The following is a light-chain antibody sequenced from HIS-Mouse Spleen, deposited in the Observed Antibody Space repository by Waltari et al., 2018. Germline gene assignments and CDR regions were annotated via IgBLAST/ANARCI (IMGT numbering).Light chain of an antibody. CDR3: NSRDSSGNHVV. V-gene: IGLV3-19*01. CDR2: GKN. J-gene: IGLJ2*01. CDR1: SLRSYY. Sequence: SSELTQDPAVSVALGQTVRSTGQGDSLRSYYASWYQKKPGKAPVLVIYGKNNRPSGIPDRFSGSSSGNTASLTITGAQAEDEADYYCNSRDSSGNHVVFGGGTKLTVL.